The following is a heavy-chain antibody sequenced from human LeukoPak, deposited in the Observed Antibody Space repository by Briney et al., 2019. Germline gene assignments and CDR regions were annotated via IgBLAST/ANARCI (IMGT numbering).Heavy chain of an antibody. J-gene: IGHJ5*02. Sequence: SETLSLTCAVYGGSFSGYYWSWIRQPPGKGLEWIGEINHSGSTNYNPSLKSRVTISVDTSKNQFSLKLSSVTAADTAVYYCARHAKGIAAAEGWFDPWGQGTLVTVSS. V-gene: IGHV4-34*01. D-gene: IGHD6-13*01. CDR3: ARHAKGIAAAEGWFDP. CDR2: INHSGST. CDR1: GGSFSGYY.